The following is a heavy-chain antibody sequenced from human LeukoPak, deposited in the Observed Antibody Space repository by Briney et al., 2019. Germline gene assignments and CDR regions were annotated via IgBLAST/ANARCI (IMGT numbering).Heavy chain of an antibody. D-gene: IGHD2-15*01. J-gene: IGHJ5*02. CDR1: GGSISSYY. Sequence: SETLSLTCTVSGGSISSYYWSWIRQPPGKGLEWIGYIYYSGSTNYNPSLKSRVTISVDTSKNQFSLKLSSVTAADTAVYYCAREAVVVAVANWFDPWGQGTLVTVSS. CDR2: IYYSGST. V-gene: IGHV4-59*12. CDR3: AREAVVVAVANWFDP.